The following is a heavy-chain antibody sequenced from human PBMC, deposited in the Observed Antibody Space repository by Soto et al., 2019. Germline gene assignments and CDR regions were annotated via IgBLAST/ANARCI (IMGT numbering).Heavy chain of an antibody. CDR3: THDWTCYHDNAV. V-gene: IGHV3-15*07. CDR2: IKSKGSGATI. CDR1: GFKFSDAW. D-gene: IGHD3-16*01. Sequence: EEQLVESGGGLVEPGGSLRLSCAGSGFKFSDAWMNWIRQAPGKGLEWVGRIKSKGSGATIDYAGPVKGRFIISRDDSKSTVFLQMNSLKTGDTAVYFCTHDWTCYHDNAVWGQWTMVTVSS. J-gene: IGHJ3*01.